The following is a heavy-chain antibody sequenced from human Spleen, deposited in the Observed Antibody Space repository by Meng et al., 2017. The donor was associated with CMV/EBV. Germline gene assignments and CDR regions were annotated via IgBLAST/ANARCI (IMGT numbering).Heavy chain of an antibody. CDR2: IYYSGTT. V-gene: IGHV4-61*01. CDR1: GNDF. J-gene: IGHJ3*02. CDR3: AGGKSYDILTGYFPLIDAFDI. Sequence: GNDFWSWIRQPPGRGLEWIGHIYYSGTTNYKPSLKSRVTISVDTSKNQFSLKLSSVTAADTAVYYCAGGKSYDILTGYFPLIDAFDIWGQGTMVTVSS. D-gene: IGHD3-9*01.